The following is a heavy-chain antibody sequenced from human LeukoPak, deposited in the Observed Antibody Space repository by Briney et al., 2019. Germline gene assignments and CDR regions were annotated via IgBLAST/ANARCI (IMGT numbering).Heavy chain of an antibody. J-gene: IGHJ2*01. CDR1: GGSISSYY. V-gene: IGHV4-59*01. D-gene: IGHD4-17*01. CDR3: ARDRDYGDYWYFDL. Sequence: SETLSLTCTVSGGSISSYYWSWIRQPPGKGLEWIGYIYYSGSTNYNPSLKSRVTISVDTSKNQFSLKLSSVTAADTAVYYCARDRDYGDYWYFDLWGRSTLVTVSS. CDR2: IYYSGST.